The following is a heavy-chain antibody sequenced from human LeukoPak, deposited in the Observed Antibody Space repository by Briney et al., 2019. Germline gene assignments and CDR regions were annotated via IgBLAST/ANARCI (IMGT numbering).Heavy chain of an antibody. J-gene: IGHJ5*02. CDR2: ISGSGGST. Sequence: GGSLRLSCAASGFTFSSYAMSWVRQAPGKGLEWVSAISGSGGSTYYADSVKGRFTISRDNSKNTLYLQMNSLRAEDTAVYYYAKGGRITIFGVAPRGVPRFDPWGQGTLVTVSS. CDR3: AKGGRITIFGVAPRGVPRFDP. V-gene: IGHV3-23*01. D-gene: IGHD3-3*01. CDR1: GFTFSSYA.